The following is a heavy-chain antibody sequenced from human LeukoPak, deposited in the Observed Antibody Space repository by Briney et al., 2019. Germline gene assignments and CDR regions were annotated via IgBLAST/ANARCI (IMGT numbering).Heavy chain of an antibody. Sequence: PGGSLRLSCAASGFTFSSYSMNWVRQAPGKGLEWVSSISSSSSYIYYADSVKGRSTISRDNAKNSLYLQMNSLRAEDTAVYYCARAPSAEDTFDIWGQGTMVTVSS. CDR3: ARAPSAEDTFDI. D-gene: IGHD1-26*01. CDR1: GFTFSSYS. CDR2: ISSSSSYI. J-gene: IGHJ3*02. V-gene: IGHV3-21*01.